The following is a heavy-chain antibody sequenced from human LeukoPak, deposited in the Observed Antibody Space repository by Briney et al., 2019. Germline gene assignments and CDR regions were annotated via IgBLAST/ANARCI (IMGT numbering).Heavy chain of an antibody. Sequence: PGRSLRLSCAASGFTFTSYGMHWVRQAPGKGLEWVAVIWYDGSNKYYADSVKGRFTISRDNSNNTMYLQMNSLRAEDTAVYYCAEDSDYGDYNLDYWGQGTLVTVSS. V-gene: IGHV3-33*06. CDR3: AEDSDYGDYNLDY. J-gene: IGHJ4*02. CDR1: GFTFTSYG. CDR2: IWYDGSNK. D-gene: IGHD4-17*01.